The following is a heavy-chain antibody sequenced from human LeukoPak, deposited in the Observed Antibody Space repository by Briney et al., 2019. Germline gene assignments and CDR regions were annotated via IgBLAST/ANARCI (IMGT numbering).Heavy chain of an antibody. V-gene: IGHV3-48*01. D-gene: IGHD1-26*01. CDR3: TGCGRIRCSLDSIDF. Sequence: PGGSLRLSCAASGFILSQYGFNWVRQAPGKGLEWVSHIRYTSETFYADSVEGRFTISRDHARNSLYLQMNNLRGEDTAIYYCTGCGRIRCSLDSIDFWGQGTLVTVSS. CDR2: IRYTSET. J-gene: IGHJ4*02. CDR1: GFILSQYG.